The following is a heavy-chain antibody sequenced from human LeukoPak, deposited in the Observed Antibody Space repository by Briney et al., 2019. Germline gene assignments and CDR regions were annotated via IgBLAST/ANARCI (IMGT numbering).Heavy chain of an antibody. Sequence: GRSLRLSCAASGFTFSSYVMHWVRQAPGKGLEWVAVISYDGSNKYYADSVKGRFTISRDNSKNTLYLQMNSLRAEDTAVYYCARDEVRYCSSTSCPNFDYWGQGTLVTVSS. J-gene: IGHJ4*02. CDR3: ARDEVRYCSSTSCPNFDY. CDR2: ISYDGSNK. CDR1: GFTFSSYV. D-gene: IGHD2-2*01. V-gene: IGHV3-30-3*01.